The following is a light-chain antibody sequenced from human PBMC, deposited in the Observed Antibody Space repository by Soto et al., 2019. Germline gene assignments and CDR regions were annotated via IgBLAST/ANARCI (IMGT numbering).Light chain of an antibody. V-gene: IGLV1-47*01. CDR3: ATWDVTLSAV. Sequence: QSVVTQPPSVSGTPGQRVTISCSGGNSNIGSKDVYWYQQFPGMAPKLLIYRNNLRPSGVPARFSGSKAGISASLAISGLRSEDEAHYYCATWDVTLSAVFGGGTKLTVL. CDR2: RNN. J-gene: IGLJ3*02. CDR1: NSNIGSKD.